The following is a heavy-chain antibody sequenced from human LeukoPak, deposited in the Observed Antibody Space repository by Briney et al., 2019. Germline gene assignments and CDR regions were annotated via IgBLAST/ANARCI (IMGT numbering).Heavy chain of an antibody. V-gene: IGHV4-59*08. Sequence: SETLSLTCTVSGGSISSYYWSWIRQPPGKGLEWIGYIYYSGSTNYNPSLKSRVTISVGTSKNQFSLKLSSVTAADTAVYYCARRGGGCSGGSCAKMYYFDYWGQGTLVTVSS. D-gene: IGHD2-15*01. CDR1: GGSISSYY. CDR3: ARRGGGCSGGSCAKMYYFDY. J-gene: IGHJ4*02. CDR2: IYYSGST.